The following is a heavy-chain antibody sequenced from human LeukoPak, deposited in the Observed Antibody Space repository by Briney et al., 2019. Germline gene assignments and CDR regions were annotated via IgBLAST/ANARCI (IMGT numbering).Heavy chain of an antibody. Sequence: PGGSLRLSCAASGFTFGSYAMSWVRQAPGKGLEWVSAISGSGGSTYYADSVKGRFTISRDNSKNTLYLQMNSLRAEDTAVYYCAKGGVRFLEWFAFDYWGQGTLVTVSS. CDR2: ISGSGGST. CDR3: AKGGVRFLEWFAFDY. CDR1: GFTFGSYA. V-gene: IGHV3-23*01. D-gene: IGHD3-3*01. J-gene: IGHJ4*02.